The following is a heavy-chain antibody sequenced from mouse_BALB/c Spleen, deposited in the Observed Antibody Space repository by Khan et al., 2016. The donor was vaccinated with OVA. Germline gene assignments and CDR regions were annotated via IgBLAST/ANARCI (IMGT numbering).Heavy chain of an antibody. CDR3: ARTNWVFAY. D-gene: IGHD4-1*01. CDR1: GYTFTGYT. Sequence: QVQLKESGAELARPGASVTMSCKASGYTFTGYTLHWVKQRPGQGLEWIGYINPSSGYTNYNQKFKDKATLTADKSSSTAYMQLSSLTSEDSAVYYCARTNWVFAYWGQGTLVTVSA. CDR2: INPSSGYT. J-gene: IGHJ3*01. V-gene: IGHV1-4*01.